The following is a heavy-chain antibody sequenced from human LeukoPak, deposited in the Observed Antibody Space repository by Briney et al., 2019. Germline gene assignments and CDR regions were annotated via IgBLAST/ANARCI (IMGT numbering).Heavy chain of an antibody. CDR2: INPNSGGT. Sequence: ASVKVSCKAAGYTFTGYYLHWVRQAPGQGLEWMGWINPNSGGTNYAQKFQGRVTMTRDTSLSTAYMELSRLSSDATAVYYCARGGRDSSMELDYWGRGTLVTVSS. CDR3: ARGGRDSSMELDY. D-gene: IGHD5-18*01. CDR1: GYTFTGYY. J-gene: IGHJ4*02. V-gene: IGHV1-2*02.